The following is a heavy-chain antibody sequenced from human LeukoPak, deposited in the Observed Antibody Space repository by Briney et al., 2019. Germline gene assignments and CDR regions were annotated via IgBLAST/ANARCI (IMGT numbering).Heavy chain of an antibody. J-gene: IGHJ4*02. V-gene: IGHV1-2*02. D-gene: IGHD3-16*01. CDR3: ATQRGSYLWGTDFDY. Sequence: ASVKVSCKASGHTFTGYYMHWMRQAPGQGLEWMGWINPNSGDTKYAQKFQGRVTMTRDTSISTAYMELSRLRSDDTAVYYCATQRGSYLWGTDFDYWGQGTLVTVSS. CDR1: GHTFTGYY. CDR2: INPNSGDT.